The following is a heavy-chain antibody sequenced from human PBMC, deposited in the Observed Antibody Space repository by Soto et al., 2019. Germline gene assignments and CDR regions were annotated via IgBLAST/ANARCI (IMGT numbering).Heavy chain of an antibody. CDR2: ISNKGSTK. CDR1: GFTFSSFE. Sequence: GGSLRLSCVASGFTFSSFEMNWVRQAPGKGLEWISYISNKGSTKHYADSVKGRFTISRDNAKNSVFLQMNSLRAEDSAVYYCARGVVAATLFQHWGQGTLVTVSS. D-gene: IGHD2-15*01. J-gene: IGHJ1*01. CDR3: ARGVVAATLFQH. V-gene: IGHV3-48*03.